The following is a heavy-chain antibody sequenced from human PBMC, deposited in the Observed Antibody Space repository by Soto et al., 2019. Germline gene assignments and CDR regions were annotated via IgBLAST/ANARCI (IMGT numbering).Heavy chain of an antibody. CDR3: ASGYCSGGSCPFVEAVAGPSPTTFDY. CDR1: GGSFIGYY. V-gene: IGHV4-34*01. J-gene: IGHJ4*02. CDR2: INHSGST. D-gene: IGHD2-15*01. Sequence: QVQLQQGGAGLLKPSETLSLTCAAYGGSFIGYYWSWIRQPPGKGLEGMGEINHSGSTNYNPPPKRRVTISVDTSKNQFSLKLSSVTAADTAVYYCASGYCSGGSCPFVEAVAGPSPTTFDYWGQGTLVTVSS.